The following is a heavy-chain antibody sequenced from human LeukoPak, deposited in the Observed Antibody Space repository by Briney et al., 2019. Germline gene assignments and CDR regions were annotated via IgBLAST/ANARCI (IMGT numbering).Heavy chain of an antibody. CDR1: GGSIGNHH. D-gene: IGHD2-2*01. J-gene: IGHJ4*02. V-gene: IGHV4-4*07. CDR3: ARRDTTSCWSFDY. CDR2: IHTSEGT. Sequence: SETLSLTCTVSGGSIGNHHWSWIRQPAGKGLEWIGQIHTSEGTNYNPSLKSRVTMSVDTTEDQVSLTIRSVTAADTAFYYCARRDTTSCWSFDYWGQGTLVTVSS.